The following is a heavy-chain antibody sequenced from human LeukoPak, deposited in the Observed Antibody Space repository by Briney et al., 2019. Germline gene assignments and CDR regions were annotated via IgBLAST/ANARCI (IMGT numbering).Heavy chain of an antibody. CDR2: ISSSSSYI. V-gene: IGHV3-21*01. CDR1: GFTFSSYS. CDR3: ARVRGVGATVAVGNY. J-gene: IGHJ4*02. D-gene: IGHD1-26*01. Sequence: GGSLRLSCAASGFTFSSYSMNWVRQAPGKGLEWVSSISSSSSYIYYADSVKGRFTISRDNAKNSLYLQMNSLRAEDTAVYYCARVRGVGATVAVGNYWGQGTLVTVPS.